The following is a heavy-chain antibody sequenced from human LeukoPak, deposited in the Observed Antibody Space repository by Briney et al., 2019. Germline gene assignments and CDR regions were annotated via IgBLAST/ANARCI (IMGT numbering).Heavy chain of an antibody. CDR2: IWYDGTNE. V-gene: IGHV3-33*01. D-gene: IGHD4-23*01. CDR1: GFTFSSYG. CDR3: ARVPRWYVIDY. J-gene: IGHJ4*02. Sequence: PGGSLRLSCAASGFTFSSYGMHWVRQAPGKGLEWVAVIWYDGTNEYYADSVKGRFTIPRDNAKNSLYLQMNSLRAEDTAVYYCARVPRWYVIDYWGQGTLVTVSS.